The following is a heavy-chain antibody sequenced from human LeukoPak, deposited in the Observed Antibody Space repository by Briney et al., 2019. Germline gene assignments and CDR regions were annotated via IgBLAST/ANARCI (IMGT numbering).Heavy chain of an antibody. D-gene: IGHD2-2*01. J-gene: IGHJ5*02. CDR3: ARRYCSSTRCWFDP. V-gene: IGHV4-39*01. CDR1: GGSISSSSNY. CDR2: IYYSGST. Sequence: SETLSLTCTVSGGSISSSSNYWGWIRQPPGKGLEWIGSIYYSGSTYYNPSLKSRVTISVDTSKNQFSLKLSSVTAADTAAYYCARRYCSSTRCWFDPWGQGTLVTVSS.